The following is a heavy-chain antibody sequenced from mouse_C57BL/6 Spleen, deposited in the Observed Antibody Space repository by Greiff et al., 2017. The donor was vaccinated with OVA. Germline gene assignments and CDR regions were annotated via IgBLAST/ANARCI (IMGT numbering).Heavy chain of an antibody. V-gene: IGHV1-26*01. CDR1: GYTFTDYY. CDR3: ARSYYSNPFAY. J-gene: IGHJ3*01. Sequence: VQLKQSGPELVKPGASVKISCKASGYTFTDYYMNWVKQSHGKSLEWIGDINPNNGGTSYNQKFKGKATLTVDKSSSTAYMELRSLTSEDSAVYYCARSYYSNPFAYWGQGTLVTVSA. CDR2: INPNNGGT. D-gene: IGHD2-5*01.